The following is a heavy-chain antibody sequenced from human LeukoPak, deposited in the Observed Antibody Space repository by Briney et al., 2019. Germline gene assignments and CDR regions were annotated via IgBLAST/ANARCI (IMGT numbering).Heavy chain of an antibody. CDR1: GFTFSQFN. Sequence: GGSLRLSCEVSGFTFSQFNMNWVRQAPGRGLEWVSSITSSSSHINNANSVQGRFTISRDNAKNSLFLQTDSLRAEDTAVYYCARGLGRSFDVWGQGTVVTVSS. CDR2: ITSSSSHI. CDR3: ARGLGRSFDV. J-gene: IGHJ3*01. D-gene: IGHD1-26*01. V-gene: IGHV3-21*01.